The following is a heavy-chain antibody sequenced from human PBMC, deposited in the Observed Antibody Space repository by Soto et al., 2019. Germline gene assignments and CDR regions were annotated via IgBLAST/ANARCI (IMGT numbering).Heavy chain of an antibody. D-gene: IGHD2-2*01. CDR3: ARSQVSSTTLEIYYYYYYGMDV. Sequence: QVQLVQSGAEVKKPGSSVKVSCKASVGTFSSYAISWVRQAPGQGLEWMGGIIPISGTANYAQKFQGRVTITADESTRTVSMELSSLRSEDTAVYFCARSQVSSTTLEIYYYYYYGMDVWGQGTTVTVSS. J-gene: IGHJ6*02. CDR2: IIPISGTA. V-gene: IGHV1-69*01. CDR1: VGTFSSYA.